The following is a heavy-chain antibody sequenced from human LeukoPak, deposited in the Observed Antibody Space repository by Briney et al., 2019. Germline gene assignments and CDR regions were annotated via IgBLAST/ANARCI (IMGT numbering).Heavy chain of an antibody. V-gene: IGHV1-69*13. J-gene: IGHJ3*02. CDR1: GGTFSSYA. CDR2: IIPIFGTA. Sequence: ASVKVSCKASGGTFSSYAISWVRQAPGQGLEWMGGIIPIFGTANYAQKFQGRVTITADESTSTAYMELSSLRSEDTAVYYCARVLGPLLGAFDIWGQGTMVTVSS. D-gene: IGHD2-15*01. CDR3: ARVLGPLLGAFDI.